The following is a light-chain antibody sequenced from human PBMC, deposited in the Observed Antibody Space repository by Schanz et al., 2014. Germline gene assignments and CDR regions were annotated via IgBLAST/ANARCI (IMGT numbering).Light chain of an antibody. CDR2: GNS. CDR1: SSNLGASYD. J-gene: IGLJ3*02. CDR3: QSYDSSLSAWV. Sequence: QSVLTQPPSVSGAPGQRVTISCTGSSSNLGASYDVQWYQQLPGTAPKLLVYGNSNRPSGVPDRFSGSKSDTSASLAITGRQAEDEADYYCQSYDSSLSAWVFGGGTKLTVL. V-gene: IGLV1-40*01.